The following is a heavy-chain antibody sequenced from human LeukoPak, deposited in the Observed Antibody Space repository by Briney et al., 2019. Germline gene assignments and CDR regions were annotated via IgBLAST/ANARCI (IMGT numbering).Heavy chain of an antibody. CDR2: ITSISSAS. CDR1: GFTFSIYA. CDR3: VKDRPNYYGSNAHYYRQNGDY. D-gene: IGHD3-22*01. Sequence: GGSLRLSCAASGFTFSIYAMSWVRQAPGKGLEWVSSITSISSASFYADSVKGRFTISRDNSRDTLYLQMNSLRAWDTAIYYCVKDRPNYYGSNAHYYRQNGDYWGPGSLVAVSS. V-gene: IGHV3-23*01. J-gene: IGHJ4*02.